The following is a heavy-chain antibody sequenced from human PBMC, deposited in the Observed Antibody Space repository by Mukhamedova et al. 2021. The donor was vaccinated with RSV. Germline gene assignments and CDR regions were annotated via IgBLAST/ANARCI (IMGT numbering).Heavy chain of an antibody. CDR3: ARGIVSGSIHYMDA. Sequence: VKGRFPISRDNAKNSLYLQMNSLRAEDTAIYYCARGIVSGSIHYMDAWGQGTTVTVTS. D-gene: IGHD3-22*01. V-gene: IGHV3-48*03. J-gene: IGHJ6*03.